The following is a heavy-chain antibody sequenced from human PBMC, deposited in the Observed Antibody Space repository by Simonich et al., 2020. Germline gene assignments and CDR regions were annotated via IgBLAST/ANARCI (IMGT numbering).Heavy chain of an antibody. D-gene: IGHD3-10*01. CDR2: IRSKANSYAT. J-gene: IGHJ4*02. CDR3: TRFDYYGSGSYYFDY. Sequence: EVQLVESGGGLVQPGGSLKLSCAASGFTFSGSAMYWVRQASGKGLEWFGRIRSKANSYATAYAASVKGRFTISRDDSKNTAYLQMNSLKTEDTAVYYCTRFDYYGSGSYYFDYWGEGTLVTVSS. V-gene: IGHV3-73*02. CDR1: GFTFSGSA.